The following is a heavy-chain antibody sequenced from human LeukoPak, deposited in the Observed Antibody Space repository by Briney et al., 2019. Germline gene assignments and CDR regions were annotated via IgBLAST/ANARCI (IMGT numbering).Heavy chain of an antibody. J-gene: IGHJ5*01. D-gene: IGHD1-26*01. CDR3: ARPWEITMSERSYNWFDS. CDR1: GYTFTAYY. Sequence: ASVKVSCKASGYTFTAYYIHWVRQAPGQGPEWMGRINPNSGGTNYAQKFQGRVTMTRDTSISTAYMELSRLRSDDTAVYYCARPWEITMSERSYNWFDSWGQGTLVTVSS. CDR2: INPNSGGT. V-gene: IGHV1-2*02.